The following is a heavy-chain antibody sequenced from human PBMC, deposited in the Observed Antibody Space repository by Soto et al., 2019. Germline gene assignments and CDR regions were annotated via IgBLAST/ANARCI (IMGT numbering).Heavy chain of an antibody. CDR3: ATVRGYSGYDGFDY. J-gene: IGHJ4*02. V-gene: IGHV3-30-3*01. CDR1: GFTFSSYA. D-gene: IGHD5-12*01. Sequence: QVQLVESGGGVVQPGRSLRLSCAASGFTFSSYAVHWVRQAPGKGLEWVAVISYDGTNKYYADSVKGRFTISRDNSNNTLYLQMNSLRAEDTAVYYCATVRGYSGYDGFDYWGQGTLVTVS. CDR2: ISYDGTNK.